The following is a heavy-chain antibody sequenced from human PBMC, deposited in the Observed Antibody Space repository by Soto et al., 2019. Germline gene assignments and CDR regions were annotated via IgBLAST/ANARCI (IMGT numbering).Heavy chain of an antibody. J-gene: IGHJ5*02. CDR2: IWYDGSNK. Sequence: PGGSLRLSCAASGFTFSSYGMHRVRQAPGKGLEWVAVIWYDGSNKYYADSVKGRFTISRDNSKNTLYLQMNSLRAEDTAVYYCARDRGITMVRGVEPGFDPWGQGTLVTVSS. D-gene: IGHD3-10*01. CDR3: ARDRGITMVRGVEPGFDP. CDR1: GFTFSSYG. V-gene: IGHV3-33*01.